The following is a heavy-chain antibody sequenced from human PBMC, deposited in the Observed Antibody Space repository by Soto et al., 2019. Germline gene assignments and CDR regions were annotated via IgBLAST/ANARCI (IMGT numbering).Heavy chain of an antibody. CDR2: ITYDGING. V-gene: IGHV3-30*09. Sequence: GGSLRLSCLASGFIFRSYAMHWVRQAPGKGLEWVAVITYDGINGYYADSVRGRFAISRDNSKNTLYLQMNSLRPEDTAVYYCARAFSGSYPNFDYWGQGTLVTVS. D-gene: IGHD1-26*01. CDR3: ARAFSGSYPNFDY. CDR1: GFIFRSYA. J-gene: IGHJ4*02.